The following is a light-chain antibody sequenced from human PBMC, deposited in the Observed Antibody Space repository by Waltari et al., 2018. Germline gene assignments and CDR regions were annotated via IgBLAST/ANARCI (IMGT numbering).Light chain of an antibody. Sequence: SYVLTQPPSVSVAPGKTASITCGGNNIESKSVHWYQQKPGQAPILVISYDSDRPSGSPARFSGANSGNTATLTISRVEAGDEADYYCQVWDANTDPGVFGTGTEVTVL. J-gene: IGLJ1*01. CDR1: NIESKS. CDR2: YDS. V-gene: IGLV3-21*04. CDR3: QVWDANTDPGV.